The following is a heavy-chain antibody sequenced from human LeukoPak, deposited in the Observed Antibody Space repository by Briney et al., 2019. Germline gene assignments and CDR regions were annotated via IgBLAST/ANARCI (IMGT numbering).Heavy chain of an antibody. V-gene: IGHV3-33*01. Sequence: GGSLRLSCAASGFTSTSYGMHWVRQAPGKGLEWVAVIWSDGSKTYYVDSVKGRFTISRDNSKNTLFLQMNSLRAEDTAVYYCARDSSPWYYYDRSGSNGFDPWGQGTLVTVSS. CDR3: ARDSSPWYYYDRSGSNGFDP. J-gene: IGHJ5*02. CDR2: IWSDGSKT. D-gene: IGHD3-22*01. CDR1: GFTSTSYG.